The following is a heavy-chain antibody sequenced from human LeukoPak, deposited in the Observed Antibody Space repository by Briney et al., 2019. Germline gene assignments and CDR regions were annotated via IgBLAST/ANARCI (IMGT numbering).Heavy chain of an antibody. Sequence: SETLSLTCSVSGVSIAVNHYYRGWLRQPPGKGLEWIGSGLYTGNTYSNPSLRSRVTISVDTSKNEFSLKMNSVTAADTAVYYCAREHRSSKYFDSWGQGALMIVSS. CDR1: GVSIAVNHYY. CDR3: AREHRSSKYFDS. V-gene: IGHV4-39*02. D-gene: IGHD6-6*01. CDR2: GLYTGNT. J-gene: IGHJ4*02.